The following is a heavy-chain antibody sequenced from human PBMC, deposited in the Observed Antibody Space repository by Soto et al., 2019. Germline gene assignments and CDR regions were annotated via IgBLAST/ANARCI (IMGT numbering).Heavy chain of an antibody. CDR2: IYYSGST. D-gene: IGHD6-19*01. Sequence: LSLTCTVSGGSISSGDYYWSWIRQPPGKGLEWIGYIYYSGSTYYNPSLKSRVTISVGTSKNQFSLKLSSVTAADTAVYYCASGYSSGWYDYWGQGTLVTVSS. V-gene: IGHV4-30-4*01. CDR1: GGSISSGDYY. CDR3: ASGYSSGWYDY. J-gene: IGHJ4*02.